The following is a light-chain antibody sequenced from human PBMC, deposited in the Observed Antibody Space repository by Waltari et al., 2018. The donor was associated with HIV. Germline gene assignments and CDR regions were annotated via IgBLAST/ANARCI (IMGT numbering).Light chain of an antibody. V-gene: IGKV2-28*01. CDR3: MQALHTRP. Sequence: EIAITQSPLSLPVTPGVPTSISCTCSQSLLHSNCYNVLDWYPQRPRQSPQLLLYLGSDRAAGVPDMGSGSGSGTNYYWTISRVEAEDGCIDYCMQALHTRPLGEGTKVEIK. CDR1: QSLLHSNCYNV. CDR2: LGS. J-gene: IGKJ4*01.